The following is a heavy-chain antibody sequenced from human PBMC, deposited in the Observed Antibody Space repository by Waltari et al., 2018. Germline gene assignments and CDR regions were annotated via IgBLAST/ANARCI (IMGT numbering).Heavy chain of an antibody. CDR1: GATFSTYT. Sequence: HVQLEQSGAEVKKPGSSVKVSCKAYGATFSTYTVTWVRQAPGQGLEWMGSIIPFLGISKYAQSLQARLTITVDQSTNTGYMELNNLRPEDTGVYYCARSGEMKGTVDYWGQGTLVTVSS. J-gene: IGHJ4*02. CDR3: ARSGEMKGTVDY. CDR2: IIPFLGIS. V-gene: IGHV1-69*02. D-gene: IGHD1-1*01.